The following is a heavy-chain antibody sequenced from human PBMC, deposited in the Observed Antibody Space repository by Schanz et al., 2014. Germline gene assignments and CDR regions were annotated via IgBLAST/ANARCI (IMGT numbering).Heavy chain of an antibody. V-gene: IGHV1-69*09. D-gene: IGHD3-16*01. CDR2: IIPRFTLT. J-gene: IGHJ6*02. Sequence: QLVQSGAEVKKPGASVKVSCKASRGTLSTYTINWVRQAPGQGPEWMGRIIPRFTLTNYAQNFQGRVTITADKSTSTAYMELKSLRSADTAVYYCATIGVNDYWRFGLDLWGQGTTVTVSS. CDR3: ATIGVNDYWRFGLDL. CDR1: RGTLSTYT.